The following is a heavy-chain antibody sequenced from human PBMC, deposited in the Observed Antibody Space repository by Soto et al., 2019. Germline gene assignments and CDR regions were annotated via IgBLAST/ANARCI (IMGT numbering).Heavy chain of an antibody. Sequence: PGGSLRLSCAASGFTFSSYDMHWVRQATGKGLEWVSAIGTAGDTYYPGSVKGRFTISRENAKNSLYLQMNSLRAGDTAVYYCARGGHDFWSGSTGMEVWGQGTTVTVSS. CDR3: ARGGHDFWSGSTGMEV. D-gene: IGHD3-3*01. CDR2: IGTAGDT. V-gene: IGHV3-13*01. CDR1: GFTFSSYD. J-gene: IGHJ6*02.